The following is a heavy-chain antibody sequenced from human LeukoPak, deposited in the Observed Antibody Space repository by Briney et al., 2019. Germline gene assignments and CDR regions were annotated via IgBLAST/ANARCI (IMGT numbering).Heavy chain of an antibody. CDR3: APMGTIVGATPPDY. J-gene: IGHJ4*02. CDR1: GFTFSSYG. Sequence: PGGSLRLSCAASGFTFSSYGMHWVRQAPGKGLEWVAVISYDGSNKYYADSVKGRFTISRDNSKNTLYLQMNSLRAEDTAVYYCAPMGTIVGATPPDYRGQGNLVNVSS. V-gene: IGHV3-30*03. CDR2: ISYDGSNK. D-gene: IGHD1-26*01.